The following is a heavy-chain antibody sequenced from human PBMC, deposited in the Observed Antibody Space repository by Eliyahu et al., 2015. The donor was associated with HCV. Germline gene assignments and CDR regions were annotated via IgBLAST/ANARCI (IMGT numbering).Heavy chain of an antibody. Sequence: QVQLQESGPGLVKPSETLSLTCSVSGGSISRYYWSWIRQPPGKGLEWIGYIHYSGSTNYNPSLKSRVTISVDTSKNQFSLKLNSVTAADTAVYYCASGGGGIAVAGTGGWFDPWGQGTLVTVSS. CDR1: GGSISRYY. D-gene: IGHD6-19*01. J-gene: IGHJ5*02. V-gene: IGHV4-59*01. CDR2: IHYSGST. CDR3: ASGGGGIAVAGTGGWFDP.